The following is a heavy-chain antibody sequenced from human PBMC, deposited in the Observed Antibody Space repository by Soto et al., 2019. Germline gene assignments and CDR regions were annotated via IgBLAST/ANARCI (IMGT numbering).Heavy chain of an antibody. CDR1: GYTFTSYG. V-gene: IGHV1-18*01. Sequence: ASVKVSCKASGYTFTSYGISWGRQAPGQGLERMGWISAYTGNTNYAQKLQGRVTMTTDTSTSTAYMELRSLRSDDTAVSYCARDGPNDLDFEYWGEGTLATV. D-gene: IGHD2-21*02. CDR2: ISAYTGNT. CDR3: ARDGPNDLDFEY. J-gene: IGHJ4*02.